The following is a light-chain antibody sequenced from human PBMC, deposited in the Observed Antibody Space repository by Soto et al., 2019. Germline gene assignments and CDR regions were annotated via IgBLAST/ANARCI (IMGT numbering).Light chain of an antibody. Sequence: DIQMTQSPSSLSASVGDRGTRTCQASQDISNYLNWYQQKPGKAPKLLIYDASNLQSGVPSRFSGSRSGTDFTLTISSLQPDDFATYYCQHYKMYSPWTFGQGTKVDIK. J-gene: IGKJ1*01. CDR2: DAS. CDR3: QHYKMYSPWT. CDR1: QDISNY. V-gene: IGKV1-33*01.